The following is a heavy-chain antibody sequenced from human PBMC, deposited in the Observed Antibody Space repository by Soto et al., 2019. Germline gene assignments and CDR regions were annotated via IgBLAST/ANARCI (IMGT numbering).Heavy chain of an antibody. J-gene: IGHJ6*02. CDR3: ARSLLLWFGELGYYYGMDV. CDR1: GYTFTSYD. D-gene: IGHD3-10*01. V-gene: IGHV1-8*01. CDR2: MNPNSGNT. Sequence: ASVKVSCKASGYTFTSYDINWVRQATGQGLEWMGWMNPNSGNTGYAQKFQGRVTMTRNTSISTAYMELSSLRSEDTAVYYCARSLLLWFGELGYYYGMDVWGQGTTVPVSS.